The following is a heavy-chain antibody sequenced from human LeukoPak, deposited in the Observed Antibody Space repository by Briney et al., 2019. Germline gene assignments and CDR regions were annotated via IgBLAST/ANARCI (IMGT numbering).Heavy chain of an antibody. Sequence: PGGSLRLSCAASGVTFSSYGMRWVGPALGRGLEWVAFIRYDGSNKYYADSVKGRFTISRDNSKNTLYLQMNSLRAEDTAVYYCAGDLPGSYYYAFDIWGQGTMVTVSS. V-gene: IGHV3-30*02. J-gene: IGHJ3*02. CDR1: GVTFSSYG. CDR3: AGDLPGSYYYAFDI. D-gene: IGHD3-10*01. CDR2: IRYDGSNK.